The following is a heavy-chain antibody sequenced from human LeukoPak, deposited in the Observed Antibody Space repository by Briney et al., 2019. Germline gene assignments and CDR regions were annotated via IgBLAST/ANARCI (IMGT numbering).Heavy chain of an antibody. CDR3: TTDRYYDNSELQFQH. CDR2: IRNKANNYAT. CDR1: GFTFSGSA. Sequence: GGSLRLSCAASGFTFSGSAIHWVRQASGKGLEWVGRIRNKANNYATAYAASVSGRFTISRDDSKNTAYLQMDSLKTEDTAVYYCTTDRYYDNSELQFQHWGQGTLVTVSS. V-gene: IGHV3-73*01. D-gene: IGHD3-22*01. J-gene: IGHJ1*01.